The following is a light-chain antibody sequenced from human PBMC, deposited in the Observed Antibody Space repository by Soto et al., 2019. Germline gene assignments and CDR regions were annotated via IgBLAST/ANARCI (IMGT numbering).Light chain of an antibody. J-gene: IGLJ1*01. Sequence: QSALTQPDSGSGSPGQSINISCTGTSRDIGYYNYVSWYQQYPGKAPKLIIYEVSNRPSGVSNRFSGSKSANTASLTISGLPDEDEADYHCSSYNTGSTVVFGTGTKVTVL. CDR3: SSYNTGSTVV. CDR2: EVS. V-gene: IGLV2-14*01. CDR1: SRDIGYYNY.